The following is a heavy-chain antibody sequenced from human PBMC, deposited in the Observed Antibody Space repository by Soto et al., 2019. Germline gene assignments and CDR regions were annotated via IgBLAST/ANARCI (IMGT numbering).Heavy chain of an antibody. J-gene: IGHJ6*02. D-gene: IGHD3-3*01. V-gene: IGHV3-15*01. CDR3: TTEFYDFWSGYLDV. CDR2: IKSKTDGGTT. CDR1: GFTFSNAW. Sequence: EVQLVESGGGLVKPGGSLRLYCAASGFTFSNAWMSWVRQAPGKGLEWVGRIKSKTDGGTTDYDAPVKGRFTISRDDSKNTLYLQMNSLKTEDTAVYYCTTEFYDFWSGYLDVWGQGNTVTVSS.